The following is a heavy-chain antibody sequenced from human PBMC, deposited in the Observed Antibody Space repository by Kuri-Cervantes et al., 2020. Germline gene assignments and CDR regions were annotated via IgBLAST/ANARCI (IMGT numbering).Heavy chain of an antibody. Sequence: SETLSLTCTVSGGSISSSSYYWGWIRQPPGKGLEWIGSIYHSGSTHYNPSLKSRVTISVDTSKNQFSLKLSSVTAADTAVYYCARRDYYYDLFDFWGQGTLVTVSS. V-gene: IGHV4-39*01. CDR2: IYHSGST. D-gene: IGHD3-22*01. CDR3: ARRDYYYDLFDF. J-gene: IGHJ4*02. CDR1: GGSISSSSYY.